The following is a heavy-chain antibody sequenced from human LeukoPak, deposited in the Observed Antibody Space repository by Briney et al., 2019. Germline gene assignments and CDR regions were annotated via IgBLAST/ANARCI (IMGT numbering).Heavy chain of an antibody. CDR3: GKTDIYFNPIDY. CDR2: IHRDGRT. Sequence: SETLSLTCAVSGVSISSSEWWIWVRQPPGQGLEWIGEIHRDGRTRYNLSLKSRVTMSMDYSKNQFSLSVTSVTAADTAIYYCGKTDIYFNPIDYWGPGSLVTVSS. D-gene: IGHD3-9*01. V-gene: IGHV4-4*02. CDR1: GVSISSSEW. J-gene: IGHJ4*02.